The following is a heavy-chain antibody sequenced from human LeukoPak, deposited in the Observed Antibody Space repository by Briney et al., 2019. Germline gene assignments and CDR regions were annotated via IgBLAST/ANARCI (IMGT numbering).Heavy chain of an antibody. D-gene: IGHD3-3*01. V-gene: IGHV3-7*01. Sequence: GGSLRLSCAASGFTFSSYWMSWVRQAPGKGLEWVANIKHDGSEKYYVDSVKGRFTISRDNAENSLYLQMNSLRAEDTAVYYCARSWPKRNDFWSEVSYYWGQGTLVTVSS. CDR3: ARSWPKRNDFWSEVSYY. J-gene: IGHJ4*02. CDR1: GFTFSSYW. CDR2: IKHDGSEK.